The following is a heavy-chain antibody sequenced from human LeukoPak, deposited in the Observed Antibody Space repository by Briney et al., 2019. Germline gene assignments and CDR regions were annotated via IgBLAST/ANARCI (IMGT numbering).Heavy chain of an antibody. Sequence: GGSLRLSCVASGFTFSNYAMSWVRQVPGRRLEWVSALSDSGGSTWYVDSVKGRFTISRDNSKNTLYLQMNSLRAEDTAVYYCAKDLLKRGYFDYWGQGTLVTVSS. CDR3: AKDLLKRGYFDY. CDR1: GFTFSNYA. CDR2: LSDSGGST. D-gene: IGHD5-24*01. V-gene: IGHV3-23*01. J-gene: IGHJ4*02.